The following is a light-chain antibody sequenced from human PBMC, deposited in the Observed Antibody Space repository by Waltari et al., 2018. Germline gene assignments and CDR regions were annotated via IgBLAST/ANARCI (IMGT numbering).Light chain of an antibody. CDR2: EVS. Sequence: QSALTQPPSASGPPGPSVTITCTGTSSDVGASASVSWSHQDPAKAPQPIIYEVSKRPSGVPDRFSGSKSGNTASLTVSGLQAEDEADYYCSSYGGNTYHLIFGGGTKLTVL. V-gene: IGLV2-8*01. CDR3: SSYGGNTYHLI. J-gene: IGLJ2*01. CDR1: SSDVGASAS.